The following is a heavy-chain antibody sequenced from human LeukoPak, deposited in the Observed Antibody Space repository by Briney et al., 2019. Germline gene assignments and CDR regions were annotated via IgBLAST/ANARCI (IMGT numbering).Heavy chain of an antibody. CDR3: ARAPRGYCSGGSCSYFDY. CDR2: IYYSGST. Sequence: KPSETLSLTCTVSGGSISSSSYYWGWIRQPPGKGLEWIESIYYSGSTYYNPSLKSRVTISVDTSKNQFSLKLSSVTAADTAVYYCARAPRGYCSGGSCSYFDYWGQGTLVTVSS. CDR1: GGSISSSSYY. J-gene: IGHJ4*02. D-gene: IGHD2-15*01. V-gene: IGHV4-39*01.